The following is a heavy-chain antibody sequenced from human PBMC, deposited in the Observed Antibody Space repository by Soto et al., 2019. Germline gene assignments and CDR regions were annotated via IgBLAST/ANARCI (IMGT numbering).Heavy chain of an antibody. CDR3: ARVQRDTAMGHFDY. J-gene: IGHJ4*02. D-gene: IGHD5-18*01. V-gene: IGHV4-30-4*01. Sequence: QVQLQESGPGLVKPSQTLSLICSVSGGSIHSVDYYWSWIRQTPGKGLEWIGYTSYFGTTDYMPSLKSRVTMSVDTSKNQFSLNLSSVTAADTAVYYCARVQRDTAMGHFDYWGRGTLVIVSS. CDR2: TSYFGTT. CDR1: GGSIHSVDYY.